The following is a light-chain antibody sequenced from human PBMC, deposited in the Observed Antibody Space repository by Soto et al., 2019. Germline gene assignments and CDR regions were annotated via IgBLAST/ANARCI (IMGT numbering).Light chain of an antibody. V-gene: IGKV1-6*01. CDR1: QGIRNE. J-gene: IGKJ1*01. CDR2: AAS. Sequence: AIRMTQSPSSLSASVGDRVTITCRASQGIRNELGWYQQKPGKAPKVLIYAASNLLSGVPSRFIDRGSGKDLTITISTLPPEDFAVYNCQQYNNWPALTFGQGTKVDIK. CDR3: QQYNNWPALT.